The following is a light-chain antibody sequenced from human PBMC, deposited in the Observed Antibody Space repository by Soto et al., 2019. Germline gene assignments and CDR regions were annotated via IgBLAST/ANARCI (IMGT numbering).Light chain of an antibody. CDR2: GAS. Sequence: EIVLTQSPGTLSLSPGEGVTLSCRASQSVSSSYIAWYQQRPGQTPSLLIYGASTRATGIPDRFSGSGSGTHFTLTISRLEPGDFAVYYCQHFGGTTFTFGQGTRLEIK. CDR3: QHFGGTTFT. J-gene: IGKJ5*01. CDR1: QSVSSSY. V-gene: IGKV3-20*01.